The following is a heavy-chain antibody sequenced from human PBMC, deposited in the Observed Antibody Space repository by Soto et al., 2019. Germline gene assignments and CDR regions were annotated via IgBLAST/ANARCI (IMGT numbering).Heavy chain of an antibody. J-gene: IGHJ4*02. V-gene: IGHV3-23*01. D-gene: IGHD6-19*01. Sequence: GGSLRLSCAASGFTFSRYAMSWVRQAPEKGLEWVSGIPGSGDNTYYADSVKGRFTISRDNSKNTLYLQMNSLRAEDTAVYHCAKETAVGGQPLFDYWGQGALVTVSS. CDR3: AKETAVGGQPLFDY. CDR2: IPGSGDNT. CDR1: GFTFSRYA.